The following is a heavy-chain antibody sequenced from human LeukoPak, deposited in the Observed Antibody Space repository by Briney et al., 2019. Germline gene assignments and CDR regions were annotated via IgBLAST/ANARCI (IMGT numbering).Heavy chain of an antibody. V-gene: IGHV1-2*06. CDR3: ARTSFGDYAYDY. J-gene: IGHJ4*02. CDR2: INPNGGGT. Sequence: GASVKVSCKASGYTFTGYYMHWVRQAPGQGLEWMGRINPNGGGTNYAQRFQGRVTMTRDTSISTAHMELSRLRSDDTAVYYCARTSFGDYAYDYWGQGTLVTVSS. D-gene: IGHD4-17*01. CDR1: GYTFTGYY.